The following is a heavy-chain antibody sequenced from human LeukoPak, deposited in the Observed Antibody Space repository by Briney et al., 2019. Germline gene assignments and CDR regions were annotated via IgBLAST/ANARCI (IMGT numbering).Heavy chain of an antibody. Sequence: PSETLSLTCTVSGGSISSSSYYWGWIRQPPGKGLEWIGSIYYSGSTYYNPSLKSRVTISVDTSKNQFSLKLSSVTAADTAVYYCASLSSGYSSSWYSVYYYYYMDVWGKGTTVTVSS. V-gene: IGHV4-39*07. CDR2: IYYSGST. J-gene: IGHJ6*03. D-gene: IGHD6-13*01. CDR3: ASLSSGYSSSWYSVYYYYYMDV. CDR1: GGSISSSSYY.